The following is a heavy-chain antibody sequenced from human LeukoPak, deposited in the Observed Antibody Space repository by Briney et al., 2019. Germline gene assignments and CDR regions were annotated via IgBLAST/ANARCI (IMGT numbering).Heavy chain of an antibody. D-gene: IGHD1-26*01. CDR3: AKVYSGSYTTYYFDN. V-gene: IGHV3-23*01. CDR2: ISGSGGST. Sequence: PGGSLRLSCAASGFTFSSYAMSWVRQAPGKGLEWVSAISGSGGSTYYADSVKGRFTISRDDSKNTLYLQMNSLRAEDTAVYYCAKVYSGSYTTYYFDNWGQGTLVTVSS. J-gene: IGHJ4*02. CDR1: GFTFSSYA.